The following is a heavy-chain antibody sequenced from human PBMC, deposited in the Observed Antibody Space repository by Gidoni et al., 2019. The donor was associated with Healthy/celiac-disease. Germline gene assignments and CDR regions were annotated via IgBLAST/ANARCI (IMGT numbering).Heavy chain of an antibody. J-gene: IGHJ4*02. CDR1: GGSISSSSYY. Sequence: QLQLQESGPGLVKPSETLSLTCTVSGGSISSSSYYWGWIRQPPGKGLEWIGSIYYSGSTYYNPSLKSRVTISVDTSKNQFSLKLSSVTAADTAVYYCARQAYGDLTYYFDYWGQGTLVTVSS. D-gene: IGHD4-17*01. V-gene: IGHV4-39*07. CDR2: IYYSGST. CDR3: ARQAYGDLTYYFDY.